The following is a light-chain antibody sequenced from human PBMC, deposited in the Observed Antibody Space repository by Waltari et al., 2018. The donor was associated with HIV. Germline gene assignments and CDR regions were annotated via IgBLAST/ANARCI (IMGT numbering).Light chain of an antibody. CDR1: QSVSSSY. Sequence: DIGFTQSPGTLSLSPGERAPLPCRASQSVSSSYVAWYQQKPGQAPRLLIYGASSRATGIPDRFSGSGSGTDFTLTISRLEPEDFAVYYCQQYGSSPSFGQGTKLEIK. CDR2: GAS. CDR3: QQYGSSPS. J-gene: IGKJ2*03. V-gene: IGKV3-20*01.